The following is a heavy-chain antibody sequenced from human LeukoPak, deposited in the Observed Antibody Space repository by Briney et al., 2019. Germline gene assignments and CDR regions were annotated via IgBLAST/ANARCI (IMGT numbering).Heavy chain of an antibody. D-gene: IGHD6-19*01. V-gene: IGHV3-23*01. CDR1: GFTFSSYA. Sequence: GGSLGLSCTASGFTFSSYAMSWVRQAPGKGLEWVSAISGSGGSTYYADSVKGRFTISRDNSKNTLYLQMNSLRAEDTAVYYCAIPGEVAGPIAFDYWGQGTLVTVSS. J-gene: IGHJ4*02. CDR2: ISGSGGST. CDR3: AIPGEVAGPIAFDY.